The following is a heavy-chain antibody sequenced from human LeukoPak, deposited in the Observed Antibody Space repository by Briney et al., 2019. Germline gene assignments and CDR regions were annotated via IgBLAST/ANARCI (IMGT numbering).Heavy chain of an antibody. Sequence: SETLSLTCAVYGGSFSGYYWSWIRQPPGKGLEWIGEINHSGSTNYNPSLKSRVTISVDTSKNQFSLKLSSVTAADTAVYCCARGYYGSGSFFDYWGQGTLVTVSS. D-gene: IGHD3-10*01. J-gene: IGHJ4*02. CDR3: ARGYYGSGSFFDY. CDR1: GGSFSGYY. CDR2: INHSGST. V-gene: IGHV4-34*01.